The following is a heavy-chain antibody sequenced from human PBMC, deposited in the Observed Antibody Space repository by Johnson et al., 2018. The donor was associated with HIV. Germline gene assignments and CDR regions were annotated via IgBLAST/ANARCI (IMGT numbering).Heavy chain of an antibody. CDR3: AKDMVPWFGELPWAFDTFDI. J-gene: IGHJ3*02. Sequence: VQLVESGGGLVQPGRSLRLSCAASGFRFDDYAIHWVRQIPGKGLEWVSGISWNSGSIDYADSVQGRFTISRDNAKNSLYLQMNSLRPEDTALYYCAKDMVPWFGELPWAFDTFDIWGQGTMVTVSS. V-gene: IGHV3-9*01. CDR1: GFRFDDYA. D-gene: IGHD3-10*01. CDR2: ISWNSGSI.